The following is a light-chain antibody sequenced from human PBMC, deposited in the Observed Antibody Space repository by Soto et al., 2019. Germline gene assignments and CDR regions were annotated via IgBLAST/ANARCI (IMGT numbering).Light chain of an antibody. CDR1: QSISSY. CDR2: AAS. CDR3: QQSYSTPH. Sequence: DIQMTQSPSSLSASVGDRVTITCRASQSISSYLNWYQQKRGKAPKLLIYAASSLQSGVPSRFSSSGSGTDFTLTISSLQPEDFATYYCQQSYSTPHFGPGTKVDIQ. J-gene: IGKJ3*01. V-gene: IGKV1-39*01.